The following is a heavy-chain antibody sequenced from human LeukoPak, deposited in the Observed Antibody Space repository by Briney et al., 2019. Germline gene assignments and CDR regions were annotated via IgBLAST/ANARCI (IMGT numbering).Heavy chain of an antibody. CDR1: GGSISNYY. CDR3: ARDYGDYFDY. Sequence: SETLSLTCTVSGGSISNYYWSWIRQPPGKGLEWIGCIYYSGSTNYNPSLKSRVIISVDTSKNQFSLKLSSVAAADTAVYYCARDYGDYFDYWGRGTLVTVSS. D-gene: IGHD4-17*01. V-gene: IGHV4-59*01. CDR2: IYYSGST. J-gene: IGHJ4*02.